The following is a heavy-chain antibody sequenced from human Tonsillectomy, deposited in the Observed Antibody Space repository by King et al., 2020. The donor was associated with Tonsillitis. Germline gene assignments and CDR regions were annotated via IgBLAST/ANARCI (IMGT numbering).Heavy chain of an antibody. CDR2: ISYDGSNK. CDR3: AKAWWGEPERDGYNLFDY. D-gene: IGHD5-24*01. CDR1: GFTFSSYG. Sequence: VQLVESGGGVVQPGRSLRLSCAASGFTFSSYGMHWVRQAPGKGLEWVAVISYDGSNKHYADSVKGRFTISRDNSKNTLYLQMNSLRAEDTAVYYCAKAWWGEPERDGYNLFDYWGQGTLVTVSS. J-gene: IGHJ4*02. V-gene: IGHV3-30*18.